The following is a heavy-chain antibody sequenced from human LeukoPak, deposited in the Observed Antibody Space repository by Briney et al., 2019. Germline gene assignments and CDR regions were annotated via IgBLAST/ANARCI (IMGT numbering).Heavy chain of an antibody. Sequence: SETLSLTCAVYGGSFSGYYWSWTRQPPGKGLEWIGEINHSGSTNYNPSLKSRVTISVDTSKNQFSLKLSSVTAADTAVYYCARGLDSSGYYYDYWGQGTLVTVSS. V-gene: IGHV4-34*01. CDR3: ARGLDSSGYYYDY. CDR1: GGSFSGYY. J-gene: IGHJ4*02. CDR2: INHSGST. D-gene: IGHD3-22*01.